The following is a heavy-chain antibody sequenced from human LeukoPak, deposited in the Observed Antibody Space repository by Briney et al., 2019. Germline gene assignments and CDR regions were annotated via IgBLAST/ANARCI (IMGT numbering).Heavy chain of an antibody. D-gene: IGHD3-3*01. J-gene: IGHJ6*03. CDR2: INHSGST. V-gene: IGHV4-34*01. CDR3: ARGEWSYDFWSGYYLAPSHYMDV. Sequence: PSETLSLTCAVYGGSFSGYYWSWIRQPPGKGLEWIGEINHSGSTNYNPSLKSRVTISVDTSKNQFSLKLSSVTAADTAVYYCARGEWSYDFWSGYYLAPSHYMDVWGKGTTVTVSS. CDR1: GGSFSGYY.